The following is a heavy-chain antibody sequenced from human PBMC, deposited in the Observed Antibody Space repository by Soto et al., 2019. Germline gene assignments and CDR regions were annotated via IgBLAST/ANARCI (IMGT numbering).Heavy chain of an antibody. CDR1: GGSISSGGYY. D-gene: IGHD4-17*01. Sequence: PSETLSLTCTVSGGSISSGGYYWSWIRQHPGKGLEWIGYIYYSGSTYYNPSLKSRVTISVDTSKNQFSLKLSSVTAADTAVYYCAREPEDYGDYDWGQGTLVTVSS. CDR2: IYYSGST. CDR3: AREPEDYGDYD. J-gene: IGHJ4*02. V-gene: IGHV4-31*03.